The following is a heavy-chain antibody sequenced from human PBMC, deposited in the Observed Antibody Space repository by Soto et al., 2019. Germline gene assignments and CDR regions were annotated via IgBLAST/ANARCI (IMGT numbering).Heavy chain of an antibody. J-gene: IGHJ6*02. V-gene: IGHV3-21*01. CDR1: GFTFSSYS. CDR3: ARDNRHNLYYYYGMDV. CDR2: ISSSSSYI. Sequence: KPGGSLRLSCAASGFTFSSYSMNWVRQAPGKGLEWVSSISSSSSYIYYADSVKGRFTISRDNAKNSLYLQMNSLRAEDTAVYYCARDNRHNLYYYYGMDVWGQGTTVTVSS.